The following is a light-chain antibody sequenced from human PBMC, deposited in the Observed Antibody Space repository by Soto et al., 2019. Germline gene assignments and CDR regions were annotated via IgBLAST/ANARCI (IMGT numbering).Light chain of an antibody. Sequence: EIVLTQSPGTLSVSPGARATLSCRASQSVSSNLAWYQQKPGQAPRLLIYGASTRATGIPARFSGSGSGTEFTLTISSLQSEDFAVYYCQQYNNWPRTFGQGTKVEIK. CDR2: GAS. J-gene: IGKJ1*01. CDR1: QSVSSN. V-gene: IGKV3-15*01. CDR3: QQYNNWPRT.